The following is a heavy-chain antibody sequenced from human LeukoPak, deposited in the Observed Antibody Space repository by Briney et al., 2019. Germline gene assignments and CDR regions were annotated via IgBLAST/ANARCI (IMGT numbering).Heavy chain of an antibody. J-gene: IGHJ4*02. V-gene: IGHV3-15*01. Sequence: GGSLRLSCAASGFXFSDAWISWVRQAPGKGLEWVGYIKSNTFGGTTDYAAQVKGRFTISRDDSKDTLFLLMDSLKTEDTAVYYCSTEFYGSADFNFWGQGTLVTVSS. D-gene: IGHD3-10*01. CDR3: STEFYGSADFNF. CDR1: GFXFSDAW. CDR2: IKSNTFGGTT.